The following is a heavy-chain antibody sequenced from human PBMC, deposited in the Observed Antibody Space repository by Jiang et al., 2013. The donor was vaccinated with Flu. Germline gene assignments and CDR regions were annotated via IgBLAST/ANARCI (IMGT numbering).Heavy chain of an antibody. V-gene: IGHV3-30-3*01. Sequence: APGKGLEWVAVISYDGSNKYYADSVKGRFTISRDNSKNTLYLQMNSLRAEDTAVYYCARDSLGGDYVWGSYRWAGFDYWGQGTLVTVSS. D-gene: IGHD3-16*02. CDR2: ISYDGSNK. J-gene: IGHJ4*02. CDR3: ARDSLGGDYVWGSYRWAGFDY.